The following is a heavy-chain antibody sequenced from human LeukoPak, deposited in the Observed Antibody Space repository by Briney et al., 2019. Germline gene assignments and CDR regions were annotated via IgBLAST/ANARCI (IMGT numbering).Heavy chain of an antibody. D-gene: IGHD3-3*01. CDR2: ISGSGGST. J-gene: IGHJ4*02. CDR3: ARGYYDFWSGYYTHFDY. Sequence: GGSLRLSCAASGFTFSSYGMHWVRQAPGKGLEWISAISGSGGSTYYADSVKGRFTISRDNAKNSLYLQMNSLRAEDTAVYYCARGYYDFWSGYYTHFDYWGQGTLVTVSS. CDR1: GFTFSSYG. V-gene: IGHV3-21*01.